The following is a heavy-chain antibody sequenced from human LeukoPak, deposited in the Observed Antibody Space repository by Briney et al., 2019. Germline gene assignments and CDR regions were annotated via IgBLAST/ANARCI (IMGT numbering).Heavy chain of an antibody. CDR2: IYQTGST. V-gene: IGHV4-38-2*02. J-gene: IGHJ4*02. D-gene: IGHD4-23*01. CDR3: ARATGSTVVPFDY. Sequence: SETLSLTCTVSGYSISSDYYWGWIRQSPGKGLEWIGCIYQTGSTYYNPSLKSRVTISMDMSKNQFSLKVNFVTAADTAVYYCARATGSTVVPFDYWGQGTLVTVSS. CDR1: GYSISSDYY.